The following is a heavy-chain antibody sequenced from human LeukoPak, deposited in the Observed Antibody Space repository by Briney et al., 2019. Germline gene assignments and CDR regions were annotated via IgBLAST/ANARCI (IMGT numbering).Heavy chain of an antibody. CDR2: IIPILGIA. D-gene: IGHD5-18*01. J-gene: IGHJ2*01. V-gene: IGHV1-69*04. CDR1: GYTFTGYY. CDR3: ARDTAMVTLWYFDL. Sequence: SVKVSCKASGYTFTGYYLHWVRQAPGQGLEWMGRIIPILGIANYAQKFQGRVTITADKSTSTAYMELSSLRSEDTAVYYCARDTAMVTLWYFDLWGRGTLVTVPS.